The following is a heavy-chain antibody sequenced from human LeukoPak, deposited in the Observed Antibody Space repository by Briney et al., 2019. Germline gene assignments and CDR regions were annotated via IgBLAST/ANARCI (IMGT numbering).Heavy chain of an antibody. J-gene: IGHJ6*03. CDR1: GFTVSNNY. D-gene: IGHD5-18*01. CDR2: IYTSGST. V-gene: IGHV3-53*01. Sequence: GGSLRLSCAASGFTVSNNYVSWVRQAPGKGLEWVSLIYTSGSTYYADSVKGRFTISRDNSKNTLYLQMNSLRAEDTAVYYCAKGLKTAVGPYMGYHYYMDVWGKGTTVTVSS. CDR3: AKGLKTAVGPYMGYHYYMDV.